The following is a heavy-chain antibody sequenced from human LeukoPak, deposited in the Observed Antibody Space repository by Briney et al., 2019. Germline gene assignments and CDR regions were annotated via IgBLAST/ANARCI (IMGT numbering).Heavy chain of an antibody. D-gene: IGHD3-10*01. CDR3: ARRSYYGSGSYYNRKYYFDY. CDR2: IYYSGST. V-gene: IGHV4-39*07. J-gene: IGHJ4*02. CDR1: GGSISSSSYY. Sequence: SETLSLTCTVSGGSISSSSYYWGWIRQPPGKGLEWIGSIYYSGSTYYNPSLKSRVTISVDTSKNQFSLKLSSVTAADTAVYYCARRSYYGSGSYYNRKYYFDYWGQGTLVTVSS.